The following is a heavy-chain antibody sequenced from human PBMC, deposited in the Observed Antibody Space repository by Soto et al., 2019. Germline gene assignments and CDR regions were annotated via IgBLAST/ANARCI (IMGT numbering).Heavy chain of an antibody. Sequence: PSETLSLTCTVSGGSISSSSYYWGWIRQPPGKGLEWIGSIYYSGSTYYNPSLKSRVTISVDTSKNQFSLKLSSVTAADTAVYYCARQWATTYYFDYWGQGTLVTVSS. V-gene: IGHV4-39*01. CDR1: GGSISSSSYY. CDR2: IYYSGST. CDR3: ARQWATTYYFDY. D-gene: IGHD5-12*01. J-gene: IGHJ4*02.